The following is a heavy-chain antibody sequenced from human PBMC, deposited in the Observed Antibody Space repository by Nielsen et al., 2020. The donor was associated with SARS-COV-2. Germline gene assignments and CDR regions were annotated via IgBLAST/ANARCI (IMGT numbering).Heavy chain of an antibody. D-gene: IGHD3-10*01. CDR2: ISYDGSNK. Sequence: GESLKISCAASGFTFSSYGMHWVRQAPGKGLEWVAVISYDGSNKYYADSVKGRFTISRDNSKNTLYLQMNSLRAEDTAVYYCARPTLRDSVFVYWGQGTLVTVSS. CDR1: GFTFSSYG. V-gene: IGHV3-30*03. J-gene: IGHJ4*02. CDR3: ARPTLRDSVFVY.